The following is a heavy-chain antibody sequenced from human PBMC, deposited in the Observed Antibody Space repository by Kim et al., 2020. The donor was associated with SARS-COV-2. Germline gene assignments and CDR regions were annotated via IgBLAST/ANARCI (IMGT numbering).Heavy chain of an antibody. V-gene: IGHV1-3*01. D-gene: IGHD3-3*01. J-gene: IGHJ3*02. CDR3: AKSGYSGYDAFDI. Sequence: YSQKFQGRVTIISDTSASTAYMELSSLRSEDTAIYYCAKSGYSGYDAFDIWGQGTMVTVSS.